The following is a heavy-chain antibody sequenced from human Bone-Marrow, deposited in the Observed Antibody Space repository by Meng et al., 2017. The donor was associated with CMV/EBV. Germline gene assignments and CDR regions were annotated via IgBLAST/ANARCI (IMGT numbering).Heavy chain of an antibody. CDR3: ARGNWGDY. V-gene: IGHV1-8*01. J-gene: IGHJ4*02. CDR2: MNPNIGNT. D-gene: IGHD7-27*01. Sequence: ASVKVSCKPSGYTFTSYDINWVRQATGQGLEWMGWMNPNIGNTGHAQKFQGRVTMTRNNSISTAYMELSSLRFEDTAIYYCARGNWGDYWGQGTLVTISS. CDR1: GYTFTSYD.